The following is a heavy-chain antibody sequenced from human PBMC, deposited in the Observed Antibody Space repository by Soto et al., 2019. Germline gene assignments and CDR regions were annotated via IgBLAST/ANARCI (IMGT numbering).Heavy chain of an antibody. V-gene: IGHV4-59*01. J-gene: IGHJ4*02. Sequence: TLSLTCTVSGTSISSYYWSWIRQPPGKGLEWIANIHYSGTTNYNPSLASRVTLSVDTSKNQFSLKMTSVTAADRAMYFCARYNSYAIDYWARGTLVTVSS. CDR2: IHYSGTT. D-gene: IGHD2-8*01. CDR1: GTSISSYY. CDR3: ARYNSYAIDY.